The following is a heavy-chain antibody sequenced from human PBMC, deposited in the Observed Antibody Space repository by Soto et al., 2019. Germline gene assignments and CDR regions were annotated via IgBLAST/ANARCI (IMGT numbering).Heavy chain of an antibody. V-gene: IGHV3-11*01. J-gene: IGHJ3*02. CDR2: ISSSGTGV. D-gene: IGHD2-15*01. CDR1: GFTFSDYY. CDR3: ARAYSDAFDI. Sequence: QVQLVESGGGLVKPGGSLRISCAASGFTFSDYYMTWIRQAPGKGLAWVSYISSSGTGVYYADSVKGRFTISRDNAKNSLYLQMSSLRAEDTAVYYCARAYSDAFDIWGQGTMLTVSS.